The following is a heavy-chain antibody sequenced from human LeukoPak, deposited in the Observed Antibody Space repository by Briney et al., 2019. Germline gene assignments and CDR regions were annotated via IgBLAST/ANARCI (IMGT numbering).Heavy chain of an antibody. CDR2: IYYRGST. D-gene: IGHD3-9*01. CDR1: GGSISSYY. CDR3: ARLLRNYDILTGYLYYYYMDV. J-gene: IGHJ6*03. Sequence: SETLSLTCTVSGGSISSYYWSWIRQPPEKGLEWIGYIYYRGSTNYNPSLKSRVTISVDTSKNQFSLKLSSVTAADTAVYYCARLLRNYDILTGYLYYYYMDVWGKGTTVTISS. V-gene: IGHV4-59*01.